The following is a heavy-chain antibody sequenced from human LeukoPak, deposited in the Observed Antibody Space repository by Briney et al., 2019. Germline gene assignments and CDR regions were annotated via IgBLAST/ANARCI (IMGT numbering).Heavy chain of an antibody. J-gene: IGHJ5*02. D-gene: IGHD6-13*01. CDR3: ARFPARVYHGFDP. CDR1: GGSISSYY. CDR2: IYYSGST. Sequence: PSETLSLTCTVSGGSISSYYWSWIRQPPWKGLEWIGYIYYSGSTNYNPSLKSRVTISVDTSKNQFSLKLSSVTAADTAVYYCARFPARVYHGFDPWGQGTLVTVSS. V-gene: IGHV4-59*08.